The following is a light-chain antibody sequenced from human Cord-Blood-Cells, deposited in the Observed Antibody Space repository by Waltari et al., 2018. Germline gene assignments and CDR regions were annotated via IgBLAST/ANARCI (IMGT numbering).Light chain of an antibody. CDR2: DVS. CDR1: SSDVGVSNS. CDR3: CSYAGSYTVV. Sequence: QSALTQPRSVSGSPGQSVTISCTGTSSDVGVSNSVSWYPQHPGKAPKLMIYDVSKRPSGVPDRFSGSKSGNTASLTISGLQAEDEADYYCCSYAGSYTVVFGGGTKLTVL. J-gene: IGLJ2*01. V-gene: IGLV2-11*01.